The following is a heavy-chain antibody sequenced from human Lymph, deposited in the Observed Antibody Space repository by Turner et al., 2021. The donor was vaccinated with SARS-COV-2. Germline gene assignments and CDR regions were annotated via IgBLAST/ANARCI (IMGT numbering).Heavy chain of an antibody. CDR2: IYYRGST. V-gene: IGHV4-59*01. J-gene: IGHJ5*02. Sequence: QVQLQESGQRLVKPLETQSLTCTVSGGSMNSNYWSWFRQPPGKRLEWSGYIYYRGSTNYNPSLKSRVTISVDTSKNQFFLKLTSVTAADTAIYYCARETVNNWVDPWGQGILVTVSS. CDR3: ARETVNNWVDP. CDR1: GGSMNSNY. D-gene: IGHD2-21*02.